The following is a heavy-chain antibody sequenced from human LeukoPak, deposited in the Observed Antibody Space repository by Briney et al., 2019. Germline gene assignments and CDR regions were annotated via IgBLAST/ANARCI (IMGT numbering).Heavy chain of an antibody. CDR3: ARGKTGSGSSS. V-gene: IGHV4-34*01. J-gene: IGHJ5*02. CDR2: INHSGTT. D-gene: IGHD3-10*01. Sequence: PSETLSLTCAVYGGSFSNYYWSWIRQPPGKRLEWIGEINHSGTTNYNPSLKSRVTISVDTSKNQLSLKLTSVTAADTAVYYCARGKTGSGSSSWGQGTLVTVSS. CDR1: GGSFSNYY.